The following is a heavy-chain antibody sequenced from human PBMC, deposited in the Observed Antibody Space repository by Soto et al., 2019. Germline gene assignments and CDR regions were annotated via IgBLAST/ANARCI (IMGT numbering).Heavy chain of an antibody. CDR2: ISAYNGNT. V-gene: IGHV1-18*01. CDR1: GYTFTSYG. Sequence: SVKVSCKASGYTFTSYGISWVRQAPGQGLEWMGWISAYNGNTNYAQKLQGRVTMTTDTSTSTAYMELRSLRSDDTAVYFCARVWERTVTTRNYFYGIDVWGRGTTVTVSS. J-gene: IGHJ6*02. D-gene: IGHD4-17*01. CDR3: ARVWERTVTTRNYFYGIDV.